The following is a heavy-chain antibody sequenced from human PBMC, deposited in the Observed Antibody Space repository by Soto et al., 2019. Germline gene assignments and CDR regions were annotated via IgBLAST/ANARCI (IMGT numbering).Heavy chain of an antibody. CDR1: GFTFSSYG. J-gene: IGHJ6*02. Sequence: QVQLVESGGGVVQPGRSLRLSCAASGFTFSSYGMHWVRQAPGKGLEWVAVISYDGSNKYYADSVKGRFTISRDNSKNTLYLQMNSLRAEDTAVYYCAKDSAPGTPPGSGSYPVIYYYGMDVWGQGTTFTVSS. D-gene: IGHD3-10*01. V-gene: IGHV3-30*18. CDR3: AKDSAPGTPPGSGSYPVIYYYGMDV. CDR2: ISYDGSNK.